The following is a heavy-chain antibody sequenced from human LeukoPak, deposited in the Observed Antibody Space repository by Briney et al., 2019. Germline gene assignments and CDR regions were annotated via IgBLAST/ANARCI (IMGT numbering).Heavy chain of an antibody. CDR2: IYYSGTT. CDR1: GGSISDSSYH. CDR3: AREVASSVHY. J-gene: IGHJ4*02. D-gene: IGHD3-10*01. V-gene: IGHV4-39*02. Sequence: SETLSLTCTVSGGSISDSSYHWGWIRQPQGKGLEWIVSIYYSGTTYYRPSLKSRVTISLHTSKNHFSLKLTSVTAADTAVYYCAREVASSVHYWGQGTLVTVSS.